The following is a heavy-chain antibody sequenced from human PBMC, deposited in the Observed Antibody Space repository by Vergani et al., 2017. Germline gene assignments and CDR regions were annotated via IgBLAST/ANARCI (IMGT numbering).Heavy chain of an antibody. CDR2: ISAGGSST. Sequence: EVQLLESGGGLVQPGGSLRLSCVASGFTFNTYAMSWVRQAPGKGLEWVSIISAGGSSTYYPDSVKGRFTISRDNSKTTLYLQMDSLRAEDTAVYFCATPPAGYRGSYYYFDYWGQGTLVTVSA. J-gene: IGHJ4*02. V-gene: IGHV3-23*01. CDR3: ATPPAGYRGSYYYFDY. CDR1: GFTFNTYA. D-gene: IGHD1-26*01.